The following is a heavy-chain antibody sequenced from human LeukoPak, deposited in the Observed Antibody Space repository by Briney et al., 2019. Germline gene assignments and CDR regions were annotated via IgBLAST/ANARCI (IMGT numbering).Heavy chain of an antibody. J-gene: IGHJ4*02. V-gene: IGHV1-69*13. Sequence: SVKVSCKASGGTFSSYAISWVRQAPGQGLEWMGGIIPIFGTANYAQKFQGRVTITADESTSTAYMELSSLRSEDTAVYYCARERYRSGGSCYQRFDYWGQGTLVTVSS. CDR2: IIPIFGTA. D-gene: IGHD2-15*01. CDR1: GGTFSSYA. CDR3: ARERYRSGGSCYQRFDY.